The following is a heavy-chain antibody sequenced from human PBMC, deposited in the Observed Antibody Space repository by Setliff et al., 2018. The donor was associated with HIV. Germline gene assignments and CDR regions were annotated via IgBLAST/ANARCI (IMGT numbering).Heavy chain of an antibody. J-gene: IGHJ4*02. CDR1: GFTFRLYG. CDR2: IEFDGKNE. V-gene: IGHV3-30*02. Sequence: GGSLRLSCAASGFTFRLYGMHWVRRAPGKGLEWVAFIEFDGKNEYYAESVKGRLTITADTSTDTAYMELNSLRSEDTAMYYCATLDYYGSQTYNLALHYWGQGTLVTVSS. CDR3: ATLDYYGSQTYNLALHY. D-gene: IGHD3-10*01.